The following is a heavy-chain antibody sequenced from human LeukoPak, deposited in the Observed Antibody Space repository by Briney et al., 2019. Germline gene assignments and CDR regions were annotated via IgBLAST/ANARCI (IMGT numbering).Heavy chain of an antibody. CDR1: GYTFTGYY. CDR2: INPNSGGT. Sequence: ASVKVSCKASGYTFTGYYMHWVRQAPGQGLEWMGWINPNSGGTNYAQKFQGRVTMTRDTSISTAYMELSRLRSDDTAVYYCARDSRLTETTWGVYGMDVWGQGTTVTVSS. D-gene: IGHD1-7*01. CDR3: ARDSRLTETTWGVYGMDV. J-gene: IGHJ6*02. V-gene: IGHV1-2*02.